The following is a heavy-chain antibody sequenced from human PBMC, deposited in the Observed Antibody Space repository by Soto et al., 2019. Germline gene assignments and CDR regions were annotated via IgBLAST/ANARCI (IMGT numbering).Heavy chain of an antibody. Sequence: QVQLVESGGGVVQPGMSLRLSCAASGFTFNTYGMHWVRQAPGKGLEWVALISYDGSNNDFADSVKGRFTISRDNSKHTLYLQRNSLRAEDTAVYYCAKEQVTGAQYYYYGTDVWGQGTTVAVS. V-gene: IGHV3-30*18. CDR2: ISYDGSNN. J-gene: IGHJ6*02. CDR3: AKEQVTGAQYYYYGTDV. D-gene: IGHD7-27*01. CDR1: GFTFNTYG.